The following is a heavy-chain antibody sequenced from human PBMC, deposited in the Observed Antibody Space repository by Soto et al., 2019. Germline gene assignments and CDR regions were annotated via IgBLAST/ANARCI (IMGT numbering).Heavy chain of an antibody. J-gene: IGHJ4*02. CDR3: AIVPRDTAMGHFDY. D-gene: IGHD5-18*01. CDR1: GASTTNVDYY. Sequence: QVQLQESGPGLVKPSQTLSLSCTVSGASTTNVDYYWSWIRQPPGKGLEWLGNIFYLGTSDCNPSLKGRLTISVDTSKNLFSLRLTSVTAADTAVYYCAIVPRDTAMGHFDYWGQGTLVTVSS. CDR2: IFYLGTS. V-gene: IGHV4-30-4*01.